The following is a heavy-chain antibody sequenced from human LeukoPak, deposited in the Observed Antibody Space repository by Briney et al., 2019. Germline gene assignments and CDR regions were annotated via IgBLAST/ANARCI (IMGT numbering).Heavy chain of an antibody. CDR1: GYTFPRYY. Sequence: GASVKVSCQASGYTFPRYYMHWVRQPPGQGLEGMGIINPSGGSTRFAQKFQGRVTMTRDTSTSTVYMELSSLRSEDTAVYYCARDSGAAKGYYYYYMDVWGKGTTVTVSS. V-gene: IGHV1-46*01. CDR2: INPSGGST. J-gene: IGHJ6*03. D-gene: IGHD3-10*01. CDR3: ARDSGAAKGYYYYYMDV.